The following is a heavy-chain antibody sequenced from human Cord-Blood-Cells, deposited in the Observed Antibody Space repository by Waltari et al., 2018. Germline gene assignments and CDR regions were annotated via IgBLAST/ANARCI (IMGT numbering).Heavy chain of an antibody. V-gene: IGHV1-69*06. J-gene: IGHJ6*02. CDR3: ASCGYSGYDLYYYYGMDV. CDR1: GGTFSSYA. CDR2: IIPIFGTA. Sequence: QVQLVQSGAEVKKPGSSVKVSCKASGGTFSSYAISWVRPAPGQGLEWMGGIIPIFGTANYAQKFQGRVTITADKSTSTAYMELSSLRSEDTAVYYCASCGYSGYDLYYYYGMDVWGQGTTVTVSS. D-gene: IGHD5-12*01.